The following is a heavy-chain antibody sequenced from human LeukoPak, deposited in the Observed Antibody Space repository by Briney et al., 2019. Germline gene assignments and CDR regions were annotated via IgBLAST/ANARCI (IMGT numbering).Heavy chain of an antibody. V-gene: IGHV4-31*03. D-gene: IGHD3-10*01. Sequence: PSETLSLTCTVSGGSISSGGYYWSWIRQHPGKGLEWIGYIYYSGSTYYNPSLKSRVTISVDTSKNQFSLKLSSVTAADTAVYYCARGKYGSGSQRTFDYWGQGTLVTVSS. CDR3: ARGKYGSGSQRTFDY. CDR1: GGSISSGGYY. J-gene: IGHJ4*02. CDR2: IYYSGST.